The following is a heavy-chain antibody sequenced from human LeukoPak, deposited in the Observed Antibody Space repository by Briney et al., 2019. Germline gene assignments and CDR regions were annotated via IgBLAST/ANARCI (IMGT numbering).Heavy chain of an antibody. CDR1: GFTFSSYW. Sequence: PGGSLRLSCAASGFTFSSYWMHWVRQAPGKGLVWVSRINSDGSSTSYADSVKGRFTISRDNAKNTLYLRMNSLRAEDTAVYYCARQGYSYGPYYWGQGTLVTVSS. J-gene: IGHJ4*02. V-gene: IGHV3-74*01. CDR3: ARQGYSYGPYY. CDR2: INSDGSST. D-gene: IGHD5-18*01.